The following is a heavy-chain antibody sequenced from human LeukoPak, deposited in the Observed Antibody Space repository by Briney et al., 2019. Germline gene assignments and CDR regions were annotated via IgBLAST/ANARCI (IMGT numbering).Heavy chain of an antibody. CDR3: AKGKRVGSPYYFDY. V-gene: IGHV3-23*01. J-gene: IGHJ4*02. D-gene: IGHD6-6*01. Sequence: GGSLRLSCAASGISFTSFAMTWVRQAPGKGLEWVSVITGSGRTFYAASVEGRFTISRDNSKNTLSLQLDSLTADDTAIYYCAKGKRVGSPYYFDYWGQGVLVAVSS. CDR1: GISFTSFA. CDR2: ITGSGRT.